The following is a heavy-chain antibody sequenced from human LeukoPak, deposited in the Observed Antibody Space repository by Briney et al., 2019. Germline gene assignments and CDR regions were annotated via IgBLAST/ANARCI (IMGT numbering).Heavy chain of an antibody. J-gene: IGHJ1*01. D-gene: IGHD2/OR15-2a*01. Sequence: KDGESLKISCKGSGYSFTSYWVGWVRQMPGKGLEWMGFVYPGDSDTRYSPSFQGQVTISADKSTSTAYLQWSSLKASDTAMYYCARGINDEYFQSWCQGTLVIVSS. CDR1: GYSFTSYW. CDR2: VYPGDSDT. V-gene: IGHV5-51*01. CDR3: ARGINDEYFQS.